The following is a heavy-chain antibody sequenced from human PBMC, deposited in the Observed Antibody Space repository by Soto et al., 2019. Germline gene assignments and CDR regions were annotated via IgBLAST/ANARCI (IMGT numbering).Heavy chain of an antibody. CDR1: GFSFRSYY. CDR2: ISSSSSYI. J-gene: IGHJ4*02. D-gene: IGHD3-10*01. V-gene: IGHV3-21*01. Sequence: EVQLVESGGGLVKAGGSLRLSCAASGFSFRSYYMNWVRQAPGKGLEWVSSISSSSSYINYADSVKGRFTVSRDNAKNSLFLQMTSLRAEDTAVYYCARVGTYYGSGSPYYSDYWGQGTLVTVSS. CDR3: ARVGTYYGSGSPYYSDY.